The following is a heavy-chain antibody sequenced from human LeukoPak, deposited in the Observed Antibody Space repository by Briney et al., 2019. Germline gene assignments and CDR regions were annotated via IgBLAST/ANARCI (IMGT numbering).Heavy chain of an antibody. CDR3: ARRYCSSTGCHYFDY. CDR2: IYYSGST. D-gene: IGHD2-2*01. V-gene: IGHV4-31*03. CDR1: GGSISSGGYY. J-gene: IGHJ4*02. Sequence: PSETLSLTCTVSGGSISSGGYYWSWIRQHPGKGLEWIGYIYYSGSTYYNPSLKSRVTISVDTSKNQFSLKLSSVIAADTAVYYCARRYCSSTGCHYFDYWGQGTLVTVSS.